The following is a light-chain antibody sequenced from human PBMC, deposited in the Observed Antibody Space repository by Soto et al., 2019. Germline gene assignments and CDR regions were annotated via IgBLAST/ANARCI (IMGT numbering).Light chain of an antibody. J-gene: IGLJ2*01. V-gene: IGLV1-47*01. CDR1: SSNIGSNY. Sequence: QAVVTQPPSASGTPGQRVTISCSGSSSNIGSNYVYWYQQLPGTAPKLPIYRNNQRPSGVPDRFSGSKSGTSASLAISGLRSEDEADYYWAAWDDSLSGRVVFGGGTKLTVL. CDR2: RNN. CDR3: AAWDDSLSGRVV.